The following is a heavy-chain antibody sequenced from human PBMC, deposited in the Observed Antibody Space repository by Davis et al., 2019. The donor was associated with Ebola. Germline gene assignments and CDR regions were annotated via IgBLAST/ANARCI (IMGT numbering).Heavy chain of an antibody. CDR2: IHYSGST. J-gene: IGHJ6*03. Sequence: PGGSLRLSCTVSNDSLNIYYWAWIRQPPGKGLEWVGFIHYSGSTSYKSSLQSRLTMAVDRSKNQFSLRLSSVTAADSAVYYCARAPVGYYIDVWGKGTTVTVSS. V-gene: IGHV4-59*01. CDR3: ARAPVGYYIDV. CDR1: NDSLNIYY.